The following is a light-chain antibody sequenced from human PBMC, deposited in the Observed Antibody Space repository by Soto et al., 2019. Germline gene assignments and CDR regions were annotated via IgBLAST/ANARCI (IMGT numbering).Light chain of an antibody. J-gene: IGKJ1*01. CDR2: LAS. CDR1: HSLLYSNGANY. V-gene: IGKV2-28*01. Sequence: DIVLTQSPLSLPVTPGEPASISCRSSHSLLYSNGANYLDWYLQRPGQSPQLLIFLASHRASGVTDRGSGSGSGTAFTLTISRVEAEDVVIYYCMQALQARTFGQGTRVEIK. CDR3: MQALQART.